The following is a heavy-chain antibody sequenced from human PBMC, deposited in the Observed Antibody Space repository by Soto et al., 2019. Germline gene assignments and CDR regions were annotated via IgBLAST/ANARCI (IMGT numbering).Heavy chain of an antibody. CDR2: IIPIFGTA. D-gene: IGHD3-22*01. V-gene: IGHV1-69*12. CDR1: GGTFSSYA. CDR3: VRDRGPGSGYYPDWFDP. Sequence: QVQLVQSGAEVKKPGSSVKVSCKASGGTFSSYAISWVRQAPGQGLEWMGEIIPIFGTATYAQKFQGRVTITADESTSTAYMALSRLRSEDTAVYYCVRDRGPGSGYYPDWFDPWGQGTLVTVSS. J-gene: IGHJ5*02.